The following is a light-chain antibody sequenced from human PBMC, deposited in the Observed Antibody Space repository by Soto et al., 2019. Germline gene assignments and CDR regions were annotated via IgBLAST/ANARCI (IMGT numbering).Light chain of an antibody. CDR2: DVS. J-gene: IGLJ2*01. CDR1: SSDVGGYNY. Sequence: QSALTQPRSVSGSPGQSVTISCTGTSSDVGGYNYVSWYQQHPGKAPKLMIYDVSKRPSGVPDRFSGSKSGNTASLTISGLEAEDEADYYCCSYAGSYKGLVLGGGSKETVL. CDR3: CSYAGSYKGLV. V-gene: IGLV2-11*01.